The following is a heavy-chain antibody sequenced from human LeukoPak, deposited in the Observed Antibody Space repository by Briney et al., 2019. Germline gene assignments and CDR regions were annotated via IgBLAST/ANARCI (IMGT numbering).Heavy chain of an antibody. D-gene: IGHD1-1*01. V-gene: IGHV1-2*02. CDR2: IDPNSGDT. CDR3: ARDKQLDWAHYYYYYMDV. J-gene: IGHJ6*03. Sequence: ASVKVSCKASGYTFTVYYMHWVREAPGQGYESMGWIDPNSGDTKYAQKCQSRVTMTRDTSIRTVYMEMSRLRSDDTAVYYCARDKQLDWAHYYYYYMDVWGKGTTVTVSS. CDR1: GYTFTVYY.